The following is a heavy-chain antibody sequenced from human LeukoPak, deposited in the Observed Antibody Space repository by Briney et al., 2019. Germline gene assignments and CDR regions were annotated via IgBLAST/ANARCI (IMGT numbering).Heavy chain of an antibody. CDR3: ARDKHYYDSSNYV. Sequence: GGSLRLSCAASGFTFNHYGMSWVRQGPGKGLEWVSGINWNGGTTGYADSVRGRFTISRDNAKNSLYLQMNSLRAEDTALYYCARDKHYYDSSNYVWGQGTLVTVSS. CDR1: GFTFNHYG. D-gene: IGHD3-22*01. V-gene: IGHV3-20*04. J-gene: IGHJ4*02. CDR2: INWNGGTT.